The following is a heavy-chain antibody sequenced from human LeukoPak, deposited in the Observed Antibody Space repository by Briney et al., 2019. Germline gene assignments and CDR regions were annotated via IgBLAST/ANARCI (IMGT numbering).Heavy chain of an antibody. D-gene: IGHD4-23*01. Sequence: SETLSLTCAVYGGSFSGYYWSWIRQPPGKGLEWIGEIYHSGGTNYNPSLKSRVTISVDTSKNQFSLKLSSVTAADTAVYYCARSGGYGGNSGTYYYYYMDVWGKGTTVTISS. CDR3: ARSGGYGGNSGTYYYYYMDV. CDR2: IYHSGGT. V-gene: IGHV4-34*01. CDR1: GGSFSGYY. J-gene: IGHJ6*03.